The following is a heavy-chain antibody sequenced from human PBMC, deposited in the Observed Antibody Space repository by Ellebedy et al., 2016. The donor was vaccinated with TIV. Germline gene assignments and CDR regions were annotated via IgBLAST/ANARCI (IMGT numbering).Heavy chain of an antibody. D-gene: IGHD3-9*01. Sequence: ASVKVSCXASGYTFTGYYMHWVRQAPGQGLEWMGWIRPHDGYTYYPQRFQGRVTMTADTSTTTTYMALGSLRSDDTAVYYCARVDILNGYYYFDSWGQGTLVTVSA. V-gene: IGHV1/OR15-2*02. CDR2: IRPHDGYT. CDR1: GYTFTGYY. J-gene: IGHJ4*02. CDR3: ARVDILNGYYYFDS.